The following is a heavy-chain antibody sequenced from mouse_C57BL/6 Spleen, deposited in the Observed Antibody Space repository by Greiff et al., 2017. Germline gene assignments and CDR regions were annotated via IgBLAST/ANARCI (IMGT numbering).Heavy chain of an antibody. CDR2: IYPGSGNT. CDR3: ARKGIYYDYDGVMDY. Sequence: VQLQQSGAELVRPGASVKLSCKASGYTFTDYYINWVKQRPGQGLEWIARIYPGSGNTYYNEKFKGKATLTAEKSSSTAYMQLSSLTSEDSAVYFGARKGIYYDYDGVMDYWGQGTSVTVSS. V-gene: IGHV1-76*01. J-gene: IGHJ4*01. CDR1: GYTFTDYY. D-gene: IGHD2-4*01.